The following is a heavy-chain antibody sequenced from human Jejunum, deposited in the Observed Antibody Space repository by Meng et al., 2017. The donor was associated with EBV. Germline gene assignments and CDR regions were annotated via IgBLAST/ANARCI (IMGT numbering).Heavy chain of an antibody. CDR2: VYYTGGT. V-gene: IGHV4-59*01. CDR3: AREIPAAGKFDS. CDR1: GGSISGSY. Sequence: VQREESVPRLVKPSETLYLTCTVSGGSISGSYWNWIRQSPGKGLEWIGYVYYTGGTNYNPALRGRVTISVDTSKNQFSLNLISVTAADTAVYFCAREIPAAGKFDSWGQGALVTVSS. J-gene: IGHJ4*02. D-gene: IGHD6-13*01.